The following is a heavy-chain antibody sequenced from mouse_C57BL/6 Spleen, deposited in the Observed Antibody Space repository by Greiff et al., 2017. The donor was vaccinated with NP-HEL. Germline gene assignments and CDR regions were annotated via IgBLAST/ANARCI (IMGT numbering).Heavy chain of an antibody. Sequence: EVKVVESGEGLVKPGGSLKLSCAASGFTFSSYAMSWVRQTPEKRLEWVAYISSGGDYIYYADTVKGRFTISRATARNTLYLQMSSLKSEDTAMYYCTRGVTTVVAPFDYWGQGTTLTVSS. D-gene: IGHD1-1*01. CDR3: TRGVTTVVAPFDY. CDR2: ISSGGDYI. J-gene: IGHJ2*01. V-gene: IGHV5-9-1*02. CDR1: GFTFSSYA.